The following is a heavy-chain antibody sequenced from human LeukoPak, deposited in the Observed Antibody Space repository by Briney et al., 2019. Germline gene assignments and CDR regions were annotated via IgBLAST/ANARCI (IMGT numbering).Heavy chain of an antibody. Sequence: GGSLRLSCAGSGFPFSSHGMNWVRQAPGKGLEWVSGISPGGGPTYYAASVKGRFTISRDNSKNTLYLQMNSLRAEDTAVYYCARGYSSSWYGLDYYYYMDVWGKGTTVTVSS. V-gene: IGHV3-23*01. CDR2: ISPGGGPT. J-gene: IGHJ6*03. CDR1: GFPFSSHG. D-gene: IGHD6-13*01. CDR3: ARGYSSSWYGLDYYYYMDV.